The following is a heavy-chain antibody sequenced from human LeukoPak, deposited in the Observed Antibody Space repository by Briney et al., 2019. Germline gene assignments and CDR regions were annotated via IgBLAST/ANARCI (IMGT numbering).Heavy chain of an antibody. D-gene: IGHD6-19*01. CDR2: IIAYNGNT. V-gene: IGHV1-18*01. CDR3: ARDLKMGYSSGRYSWGTGSSNDY. CDR1: GYTFTSYG. J-gene: IGHJ4*02. Sequence: ASVKVSCKASGYTFTSYGISWVRQAPGQGREWMGWIIAYNGNTNYAQKLQGRVSMTSDTSTSRAYMELRSLRSDDTAVYYCARDLKMGYSSGRYSWGTGSSNDYWGQGTLVTVSS.